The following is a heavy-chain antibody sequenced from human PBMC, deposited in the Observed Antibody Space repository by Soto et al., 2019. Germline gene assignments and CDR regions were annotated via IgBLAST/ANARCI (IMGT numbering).Heavy chain of an antibody. CDR3: ARGYSGSYYYYYGMDV. D-gene: IGHD1-26*01. CDR2: INAGNGNT. Sequence: QVQLVQSGAEVKKPGASVKVSCKASGYTFTSYAMHWVRQAPGQRLEWMGWINAGNGNTKYSQKFQGRVTITRATSASTAYMELSSLRAEDTAVYYCARGYSGSYYYYYGMDVWGQGTTVTVSS. J-gene: IGHJ6*02. CDR1: GYTFTSYA. V-gene: IGHV1-3*01.